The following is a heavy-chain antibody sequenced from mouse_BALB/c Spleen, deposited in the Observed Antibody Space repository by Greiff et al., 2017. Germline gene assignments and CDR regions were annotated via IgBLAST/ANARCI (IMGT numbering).Heavy chain of an antibody. CDR2: INPYNGDT. CDR1: GYSFTGYF. CDR3: ARCYDYDWYFDV. D-gene: IGHD2-4*01. J-gene: IGHJ1*01. Sequence: VHVKQSGPELVKPGASVKISCKASGYSFTGYFMNWVMQSHGKSLEWIGRINPYNGDTFYNQKFKGKATLTVDKSSSTAHMELRSLASEDSAVYYCARCYDYDWYFDVWGAGTTVTVSS. V-gene: IGHV1-20*02.